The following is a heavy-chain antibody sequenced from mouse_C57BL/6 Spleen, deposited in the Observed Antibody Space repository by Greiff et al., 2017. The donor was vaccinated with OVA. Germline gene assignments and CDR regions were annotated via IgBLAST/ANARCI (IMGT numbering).Heavy chain of an antibody. CDR2: IDPETGGT. D-gene: IGHD2-1*01. CDR3: TRTSGNYGAWFAY. V-gene: IGHV1-15*01. J-gene: IGHJ3*01. Sequence: VQLQQSGAELVRPGASVTLSCKASGYTFTDYEMHWVKQTPVHGLEWIGAIDPETGGTAYNQKFKGKAILTADTSSSTAYMELRSLTSEDSAVYYCTRTSGNYGAWFAYWGQGTLVTVSA. CDR1: GYTFTDYE.